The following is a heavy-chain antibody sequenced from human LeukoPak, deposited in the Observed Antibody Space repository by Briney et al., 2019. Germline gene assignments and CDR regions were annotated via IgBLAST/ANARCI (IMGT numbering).Heavy chain of an antibody. V-gene: IGHV3-66*01. CDR1: GFTVSSNY. CDR3: AREDRYSSGWYYFDY. J-gene: IGHJ4*02. CDR2: IYSGGST. Sequence: GGSLRLSCAASGFTVSSNYMSWVRQAPGEGLEWVSIIYSGGSTYYADSVKGRFTISRDNSKNTLYLQMNSLRAEDTAVYYCAREDRYSSGWYYFDYWGQGTLVTVSS. D-gene: IGHD6-19*01.